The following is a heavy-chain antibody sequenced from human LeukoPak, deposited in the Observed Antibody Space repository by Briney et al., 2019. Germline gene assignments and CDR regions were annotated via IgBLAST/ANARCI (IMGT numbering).Heavy chain of an antibody. CDR3: AKDSSFQQQLAIDY. V-gene: IGHV3-9*01. J-gene: IGHJ4*02. D-gene: IGHD6-13*01. CDR2: ISWNSGSI. CDR1: GFTFDDYA. Sequence: AGGSLRLSCAASGFTFDDYAMHWVRQAPGKGLEWVSGISWNSGSIGYADSVKGRFTISRDNAKNSLYLQMNSLRAEDTALYYCAKDSSFQQQLAIDYWGQGTLVTVSS.